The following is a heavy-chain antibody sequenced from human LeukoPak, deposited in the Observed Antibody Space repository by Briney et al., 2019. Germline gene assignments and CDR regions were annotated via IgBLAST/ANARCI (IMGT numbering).Heavy chain of an antibody. J-gene: IGHJ4*02. D-gene: IGHD2-2*01. Sequence: GGSLRLSCAASVFTFSSYAMSWFRQAPGKGLEWVSAISGSGGSTYYADSVKGRFTISRDNAKNTLYLPMNSLRVEDTAVYYFAKTTTLIGYCSSTSCRGFDYWDQGTLVTVSS. CDR1: VFTFSSYA. CDR3: AKTTTLIGYCSSTSCRGFDY. V-gene: IGHV3-23*01. CDR2: ISGSGGST.